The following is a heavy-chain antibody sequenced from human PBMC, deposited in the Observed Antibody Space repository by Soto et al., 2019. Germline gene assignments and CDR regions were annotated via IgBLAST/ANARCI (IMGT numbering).Heavy chain of an antibody. D-gene: IGHD3-3*02. CDR2: ISYSSSII. Sequence: GGSLGLSCVASGFTFNRYSMNWVRQAPGKGLEWLSYISYSSSIIHYTDSVKGRFTISRDNAENSLYLQMNSLRDEDTAVYYCARVSTPDRNEKNFDYGGQGTLVTVS. V-gene: IGHV3-48*02. CDR3: ARVSTPDRNEKNFDY. CDR1: GFTFNRYS. J-gene: IGHJ4*02.